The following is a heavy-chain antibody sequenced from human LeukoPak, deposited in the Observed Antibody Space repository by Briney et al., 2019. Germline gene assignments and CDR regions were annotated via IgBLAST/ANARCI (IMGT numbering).Heavy chain of an antibody. D-gene: IGHD2-15*01. CDR3: ARSPQLDIVVVVAAIDY. CDR2: ISSSSSCI. J-gene: IGHJ4*02. Sequence: GGSLRLSCAASGFTFSSHSMNWVRQAPGKGLEWVSSISSSSSCIYYADSVKGRFTISRDNAKNSLYLQMNSLRAEDTAVYYCARSPQLDIVVVVAAIDYWGQGTLVTVSS. V-gene: IGHV3-21*01. CDR1: GFTFSSHS.